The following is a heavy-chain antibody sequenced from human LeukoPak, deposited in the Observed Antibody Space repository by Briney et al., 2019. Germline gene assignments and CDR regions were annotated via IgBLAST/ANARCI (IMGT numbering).Heavy chain of an antibody. CDR1: GGPISSSSYY. CDR2: IYYSGST. Sequence: SETLFLTCTVSGGPISSSSYYWGWIRQPPGKGLEWIGSIYYSGSTYYNPSLKSRVTISVDTSKNQFSLKLSSVTAADTAVYYCATYDYVWGVDYWGQGTLVTVSS. J-gene: IGHJ4*02. D-gene: IGHD3-16*01. CDR3: ATYDYVWGVDY. V-gene: IGHV4-39*07.